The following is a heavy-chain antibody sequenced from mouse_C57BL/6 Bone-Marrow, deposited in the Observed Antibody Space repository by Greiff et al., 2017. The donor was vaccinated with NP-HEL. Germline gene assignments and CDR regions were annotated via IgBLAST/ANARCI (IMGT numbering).Heavy chain of an antibody. V-gene: IGHV1-72*01. J-gene: IGHJ2*01. Sequence: QVPRQPRCSYLFKPGASVKLSCKASGYTFTSYWMHWVKQRPGRGLEWIGRIDPNSGGTKYNEKFKSKATLTVDKPSSTAYMQLSSLTSEDSAVYYCARSGGITTVVASGDYWGQGTTLTVSS. CDR2: IDPNSGGT. CDR1: GYTFTSYW. CDR3: ARSGGITTVVASGDY. D-gene: IGHD1-1*01.